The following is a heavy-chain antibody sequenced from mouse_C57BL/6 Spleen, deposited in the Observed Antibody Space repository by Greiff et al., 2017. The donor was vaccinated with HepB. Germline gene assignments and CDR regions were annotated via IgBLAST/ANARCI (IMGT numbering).Heavy chain of an antibody. D-gene: IGHD2-4*01. J-gene: IGHJ4*01. V-gene: IGHV1-50*01. CDR3: ARIYYDYDGIYYAMDY. CDR1: GYTFTSYW. Sequence: VQLQQSGAELVKPGASVKLSCKASGYTFTSYWMQWVKQRPGQGLEWIGEIDPSDSYTNYNQKFKGKATLTVDTSSSTAYMQLSSLTSEDSAVYYCARIYYDYDGIYYAMDYWGQGTSVTVSS. CDR2: IDPSDSYT.